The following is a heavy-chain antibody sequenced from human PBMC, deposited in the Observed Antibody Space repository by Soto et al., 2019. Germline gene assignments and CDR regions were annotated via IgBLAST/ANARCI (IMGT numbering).Heavy chain of an antibody. V-gene: IGHV1-18*01. CDR1: GYTFTSHG. CDR2: ISAYNGNT. D-gene: IGHD3-3*01. CDR3: ARSLEYDFWSGYPTPSDAFDI. J-gene: IGHJ3*02. Sequence: ASVKVSCKASGYTFTSHGISWVRQAPGQGLEWMGWISAYNGNTNYAQKLQGRVTMTTDTSTSTAYMELRSLRSDDTAVYYCARSLEYDFWSGYPTPSDAFDIWGQGTMVTVSS.